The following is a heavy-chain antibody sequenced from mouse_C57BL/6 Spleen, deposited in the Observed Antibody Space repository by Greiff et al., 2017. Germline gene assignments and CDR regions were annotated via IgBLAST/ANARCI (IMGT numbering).Heavy chain of an antibody. Sequence: QVQLQQPGAELVKPGASVKLSCKASGYTFTSYWMHWVKQRPGQGLEWIGMIHPNSGSTNYNEKFKSKATLTVDKSSSTAYMQLSSLTSEDSAVYYCDITTVVDRYFDVWGTGTTVTVSS. CDR3: DITTVVDRYFDV. CDR1: GYTFTSYW. V-gene: IGHV1-64*01. CDR2: IHPNSGST. J-gene: IGHJ1*03. D-gene: IGHD1-1*01.